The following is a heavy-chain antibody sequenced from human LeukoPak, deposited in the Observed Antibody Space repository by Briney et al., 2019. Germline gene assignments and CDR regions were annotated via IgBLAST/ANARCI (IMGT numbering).Heavy chain of an antibody. J-gene: IGHJ6*02. CDR3: AKDFYYYGMDV. CDR2: ISYDGSNK. CDR1: GFTFSSYG. V-gene: IGHV3-30*18. Sequence: GGSLRLSCAASGFTFSSYGTHWVRQAPGKGLEWVAVISYDGSNKYYADSVKGRFTISRDNSKNTLYLQMNSLRAEDTAVYYCAKDFYYYGMDVWGQGTTVTVSS.